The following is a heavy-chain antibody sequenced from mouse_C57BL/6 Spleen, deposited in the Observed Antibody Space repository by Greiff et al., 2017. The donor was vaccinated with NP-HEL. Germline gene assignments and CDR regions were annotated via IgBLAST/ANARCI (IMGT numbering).Heavy chain of an antibody. D-gene: IGHD2-4*01. J-gene: IGHJ1*03. CDR3: TRYDYDTWYFDV. CDR1: GYTFTDYD. Sequence: QVQLQQSGAELVRPGASVTLSCKASGYTFTDYDMHWVKQTPVHGLEWIGAIDPETGGTAYNQKFKGKAILTADKSSSTAYMELRSLTSEDSAVFYCTRYDYDTWYFDVWGTGTTVTVSS. CDR2: IDPETGGT. V-gene: IGHV1-15*01.